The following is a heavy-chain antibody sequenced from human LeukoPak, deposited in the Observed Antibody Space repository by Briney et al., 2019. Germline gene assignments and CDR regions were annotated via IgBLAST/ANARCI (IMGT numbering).Heavy chain of an antibody. D-gene: IGHD5-24*01. J-gene: IGHJ4*02. CDR2: IIPIFGTA. CDR3: ARKATITGPFDY. Sequence: ASVKVSCKASGYTFTSYGISWVRQAPGQGLEWMGGIIPIFGTANYAQKFQGRVTMTADESTSTAYMELSSLRSEDTAVYYCARKATITGPFDYWGQGTLVTVSS. CDR1: GYTFTSYG. V-gene: IGHV1-69*13.